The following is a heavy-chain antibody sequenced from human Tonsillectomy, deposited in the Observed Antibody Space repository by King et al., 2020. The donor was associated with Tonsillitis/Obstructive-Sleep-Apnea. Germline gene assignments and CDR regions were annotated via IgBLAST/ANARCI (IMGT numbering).Heavy chain of an antibody. J-gene: IGHJ4*02. CDR3: STGWGEGHCGSSSCSFDY. V-gene: IGHV3-15*01. Sequence: VQLVESGGGLVKPGGSLRLSCAASGFTFTYAWMNWVRHAPGKGLEWVGRIKARRDGETTDYAALVNGRFTISRDDSKNTLYLQVTSLKSEDTAVYYCSTGWGEGHCGSSSCSFDYWGQGTLVTVSS. CDR1: GFTFTYAW. CDR2: IKARRDGETT. D-gene: IGHD2-2*01.